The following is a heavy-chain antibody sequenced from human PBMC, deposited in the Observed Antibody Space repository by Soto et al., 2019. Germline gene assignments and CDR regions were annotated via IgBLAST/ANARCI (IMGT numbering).Heavy chain of an antibody. Sequence: QVQLQESGPGLVKPSQTLSLTCTVSGGSISSGGYYWSWIRQHPGKGLEWIGYIYYSGSTYYNPSLKGRVTISVDTSKNQFSLKLSSVTAADTAVYYCARFTHSSGYWYFDYWGQGTLVTVSS. CDR1: GGSISSGGYY. V-gene: IGHV4-31*03. CDR3: ARFTHSSGYWYFDY. CDR2: IYYSGST. J-gene: IGHJ4*02. D-gene: IGHD3-22*01.